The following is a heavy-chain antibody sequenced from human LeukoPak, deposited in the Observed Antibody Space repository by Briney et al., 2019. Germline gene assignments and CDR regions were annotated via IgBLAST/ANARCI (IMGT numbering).Heavy chain of an antibody. CDR3: AHTREIDFRFSYWFDP. CDR1: GFSLSTNAVG. D-gene: IGHD3/OR15-3a*01. CDR2: IYWNDDK. Sequence: SGPTLVNPTQTLTLTCTFSGFSLSTNAVGVGWIRQPPGKALEWLALIYWNDDKRYSPSLKSRLTITRDTSKENQVVPTMTNMDPVDTATYYCAHTREIDFRFSYWFDPWGQGTLVTVSS. J-gene: IGHJ5*02. V-gene: IGHV2-5*01.